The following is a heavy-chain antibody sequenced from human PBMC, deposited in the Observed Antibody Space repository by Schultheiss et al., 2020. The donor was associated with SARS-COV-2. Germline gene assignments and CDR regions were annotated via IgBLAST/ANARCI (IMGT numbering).Heavy chain of an antibody. V-gene: IGHV4-34*01. CDR3: ARADDSSRYSYSFDY. Sequence: SETLSLTCAVYGGSFSGYYWSWIRQSPGKGLEWIGYIYYSENTYYNPSLKSRVTISVDTSKNQFSLKLSSVAAADTAVYYCARADDSSRYSYSFDYWGQGTLVTVSS. D-gene: IGHD3-22*01. CDR2: IYYSENT. CDR1: GGSFSGYY. J-gene: IGHJ4*02.